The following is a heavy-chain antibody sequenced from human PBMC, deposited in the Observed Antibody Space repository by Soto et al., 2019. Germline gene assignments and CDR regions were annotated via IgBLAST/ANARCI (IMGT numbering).Heavy chain of an antibody. V-gene: IGHV3-13*01. CDR3: ARALGSYYGMDV. D-gene: IGHD1-26*01. CDR2: IGTAGDT. J-gene: IGHJ6*02. Sequence: SGGSLRLSCAASGFTFSSYDMHWVRQATGKGLEWVSAIGTAGDTYYPGSVKGRFTISRENAKNSLYLQMNSLRAGDTAVYYCARALGSYYGMDVWGQGTTVTVSS. CDR1: GFTFSSYD.